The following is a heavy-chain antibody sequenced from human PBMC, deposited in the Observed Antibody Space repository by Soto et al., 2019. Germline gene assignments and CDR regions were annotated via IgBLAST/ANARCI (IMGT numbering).Heavy chain of an antibody. V-gene: IGHV4-28*01. CDR2: IYYSGTT. J-gene: IGHJ4*02. CDR1: GYSISSSNW. CDR3: ARREIQGPIDY. D-gene: IGHD1-26*01. Sequence: QVQLQESGPGLVKPSDTLSLTCAVSGYSISSSNWWGWIRQPPGKGREWIGYIYYSGTTYYNPSLKSQVTMSVDTSKNQFSRKLTSVTAVDTAVYYCARREIQGPIDYWGQGTLVTVSS.